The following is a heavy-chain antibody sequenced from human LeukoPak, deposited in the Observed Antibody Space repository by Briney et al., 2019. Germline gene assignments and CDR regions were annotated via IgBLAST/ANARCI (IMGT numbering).Heavy chain of an antibody. Sequence: GGSLRLSCAASGFTFSSYGMHWVRQAPGKGLEWVAVIWSNGSTKYYADSVKGRFTISRDNSKNTLYLQMNSLRAEDTAVYYCARGQPPSYYDMDVWGHGSTGTVSS. J-gene: IGHJ6*02. D-gene: IGHD6-13*01. CDR3: ARGQPPSYYDMDV. CDR2: IWSNGSTK. V-gene: IGHV3-33*01. CDR1: GFTFSSYG.